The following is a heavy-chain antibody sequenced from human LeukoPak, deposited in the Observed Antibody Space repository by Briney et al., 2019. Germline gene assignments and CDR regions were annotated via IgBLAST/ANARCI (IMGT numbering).Heavy chain of an antibody. D-gene: IGHD3-16*01. CDR3: AKLPRLGVFDY. J-gene: IGHJ4*02. CDR1: GFTFSSYG. Sequence: PGGSLRLSCAASGFTFSSYGMHWVRQAPGKGLEWVAVISYDGSNKYYADSVKGRFTISRDNSKNTLYLQMNSLRAEDTAVYYCAKLPRLGVFDYWGQGTLVTVSS. CDR2: ISYDGSNK. V-gene: IGHV3-30*18.